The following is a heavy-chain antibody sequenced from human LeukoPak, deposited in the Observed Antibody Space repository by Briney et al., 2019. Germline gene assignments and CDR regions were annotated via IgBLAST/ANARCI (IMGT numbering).Heavy chain of an antibody. CDR2: ISSSDSTI. CDR3: ARTIEMATISYFDY. CDR1: GFSFSTFW. V-gene: IGHV3-48*04. Sequence: GGSLRLSCATAGFSFSTFWMYWARQAPGKGLEWVSYISSSDSTIYYADSVKGRFTISRDNAKNSLYLQMNSLRAGDTAVYYCARTIEMATISYFDYWGQGTLVTVSS. J-gene: IGHJ4*02. D-gene: IGHD5-24*01.